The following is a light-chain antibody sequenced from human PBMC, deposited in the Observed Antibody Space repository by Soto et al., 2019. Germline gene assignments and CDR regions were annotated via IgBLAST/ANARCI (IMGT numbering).Light chain of an antibody. J-gene: IGKJ1*01. CDR3: QQYGSSPPWT. Sequence: DIVMTQSPDSLAVSLGERATINCKSSQSVLYNSNNKNYLAWYQQKVGQPPRLLIYWASTRESGVPDRFSGSGSGTDFTLTISSLQAEDFAVYYCQQYGSSPPWTFGQGTKVEIK. V-gene: IGKV4-1*01. CDR2: WAS. CDR1: QSVLYNSNNKNY.